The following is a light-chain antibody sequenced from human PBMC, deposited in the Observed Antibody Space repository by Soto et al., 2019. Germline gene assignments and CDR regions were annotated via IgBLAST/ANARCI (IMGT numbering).Light chain of an antibody. V-gene: IGKV3-20*01. J-gene: IGKJ1*01. CDR1: QSVSSSY. Sequence: EIVLTQSPGTLSLSPGERVTLSCRASQSVSSSYLAWYQQKPGQAPRLLIYGASSRATGIPDRFSGSGSGTDFTLTISRLEPEDFAVYYCQQYGSSPPTFGQRTKVDIK. CDR2: GAS. CDR3: QQYGSSPPT.